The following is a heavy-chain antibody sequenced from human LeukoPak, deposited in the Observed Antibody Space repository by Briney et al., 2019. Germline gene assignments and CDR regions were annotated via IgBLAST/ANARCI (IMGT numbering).Heavy chain of an antibody. CDR2: ICHSGST. Sequence: SETLSLTCAVSGGSISSGNWWSWVRQPPGKGLEWIGEICHSGSTNYNPSLKSRVTISVDKSNNQFSLKVSSVTAADTAVYYCAREDNWFDPWGQGTLVTVSS. J-gene: IGHJ5*02. CDR3: AREDNWFDP. V-gene: IGHV4-4*02. CDR1: GGSISSGNW.